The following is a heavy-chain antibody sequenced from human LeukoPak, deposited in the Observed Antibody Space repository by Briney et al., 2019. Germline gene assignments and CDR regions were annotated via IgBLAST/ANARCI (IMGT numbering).Heavy chain of an antibody. CDR1: GFTFSSYA. J-gene: IGHJ4*02. Sequence: GGSLRLSCAASGFTFSSYAMHWVRQAPGKGLEWVAVISYDGSNKYYADSVKGRFTISRDNSRNTLYLQMNSLRAEDTAVYYCARDQYGGFDYWGQGTLLTVSS. D-gene: IGHD4-23*01. CDR3: ARDQYGGFDY. CDR2: ISYDGSNK. V-gene: IGHV3-30-3*01.